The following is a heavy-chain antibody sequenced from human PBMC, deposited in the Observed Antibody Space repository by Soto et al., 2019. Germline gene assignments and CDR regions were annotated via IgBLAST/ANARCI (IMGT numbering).Heavy chain of an antibody. CDR2: VDPGDGGT. J-gene: IGHJ6*02. D-gene: IGHD3-10*01. V-gene: IGHV1-69-2*01. CDR3: ATDDDSWRTSLGRGVTPGRYYGMDV. Sequence: EVQLVESGAEVQKPGATVIISCKVSGYTYSDYYMNWVRQAPGKGLEWMGLVDPGDGGTTYAERFKGRVTITADTDTDTAYMELTSLVSDDTAVYYCATDDDSWRTSLGRGVTPGRYYGMDVWGQGTTVTVSS. CDR1: GYTYSDYY.